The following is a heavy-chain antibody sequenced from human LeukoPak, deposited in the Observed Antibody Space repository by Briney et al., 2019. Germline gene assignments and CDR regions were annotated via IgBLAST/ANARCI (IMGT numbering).Heavy chain of an antibody. CDR3: ARGLDSYDSSGQFVY. Sequence: SEALSLTCTVSGGSISSSSYYWGWIRQPPGKGLEWIGSIHYSGSTYFNPSLKSRVTIFVDTSKNQFSLKLSSVTAADTAVYYCARGLDSYDSSGQFVYWGQGTLVTVSS. J-gene: IGHJ4*02. CDR1: GGSISSSSYY. CDR2: IHYSGST. V-gene: IGHV4-39*01. D-gene: IGHD3-22*01.